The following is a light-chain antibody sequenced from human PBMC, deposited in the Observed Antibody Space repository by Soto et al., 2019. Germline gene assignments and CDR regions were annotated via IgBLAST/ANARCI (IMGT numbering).Light chain of an antibody. J-gene: IGKJ1*01. V-gene: IGKV1-5*01. CDR3: QQYNSYSRQ. Sequence: DIQMTQSPSTLSASVGDRVTITCRASQSIRSWLAWYQQKPGKAPKLLIYDASSLQTGGPSKFSGSGSGTEFTLTIRTLQTDDFSTDSSQQYNSYSRQFGHRTKVATK. CDR1: QSIRSW. CDR2: DAS.